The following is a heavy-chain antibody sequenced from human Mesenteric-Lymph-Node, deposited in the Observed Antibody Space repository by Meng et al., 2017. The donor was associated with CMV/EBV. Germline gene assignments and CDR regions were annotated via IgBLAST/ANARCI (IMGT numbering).Heavy chain of an antibody. CDR1: GFTFSSYW. Sequence: LSCAASGFTFSSYWMGWVRQAPGKGLEWVANIKQDGSEKYYVDSVKGRFTISRDNAKNSLYLQMNSLRAEDTAVYYCATVAGGSLDYWGQGTLVTVSS. D-gene: IGHD3-16*01. J-gene: IGHJ4*02. CDR3: ATVAGGSLDY. CDR2: IKQDGSEK. V-gene: IGHV3-7*01.